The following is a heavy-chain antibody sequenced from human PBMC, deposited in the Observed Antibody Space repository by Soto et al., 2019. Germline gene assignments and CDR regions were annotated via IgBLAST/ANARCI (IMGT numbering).Heavy chain of an antibody. CDR1: GGSISSGDYY. J-gene: IGHJ4*02. D-gene: IGHD3-10*01. V-gene: IGHV4-30-4*01. CDR3: PRVPSIWRSD. CDR2: IYYSGST. Sequence: QVQLQESGPGLVKPSQTLSLTCTVSGGSISSGDYYWSWIRQPPGKGLEWIGYIYYSGSTYYNPSRTSPVTISVDTSKDQFALKLSSVTAADTAVYYCPRVPSIWRSDWGQGTLVTVSS.